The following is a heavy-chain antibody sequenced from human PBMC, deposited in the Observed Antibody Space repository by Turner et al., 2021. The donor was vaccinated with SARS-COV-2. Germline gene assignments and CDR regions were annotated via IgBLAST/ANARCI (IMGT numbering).Heavy chain of an antibody. CDR2: FDPEDGET. J-gene: IGHJ4*02. V-gene: IGHV1-24*01. Sequence: QVQLVQSGAEVKKPGATVKVSCKVPGYTLIELSMHWVRQAPGKGLEWMGGFDPEDGETIYAQKFQGRVTMTEDTSTDTAYMELSSLRSEDTAVYYCATGYAYCGGDCSIHYWGQGTLVTVSS. CDR1: GYTLIELS. D-gene: IGHD2-21*02. CDR3: ATGYAYCGGDCSIHY.